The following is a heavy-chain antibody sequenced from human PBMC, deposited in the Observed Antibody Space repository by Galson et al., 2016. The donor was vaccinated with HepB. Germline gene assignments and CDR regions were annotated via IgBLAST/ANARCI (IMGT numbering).Heavy chain of an antibody. V-gene: IGHV3-64D*06. CDR3: VKDGGDFDWFPPDAFDI. Sequence: SLRLSCAASGSTFSSYAMHWVRQAPGKGLEYVSAISSNGGSTYYADSVKGRFTISRDNSKNTLYLQMSSLRAEDTAVYYCVKDGGDFDWFPPDAFDIWGQGTMVTVSS. D-gene: IGHD3-9*01. CDR2: ISSNGGST. J-gene: IGHJ3*02. CDR1: GSTFSSYA.